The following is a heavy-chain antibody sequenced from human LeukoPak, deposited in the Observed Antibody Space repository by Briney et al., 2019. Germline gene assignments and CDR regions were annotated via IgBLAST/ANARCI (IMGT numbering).Heavy chain of an antibody. CDR3: ARVGLYCGGDCSAIDVFDY. V-gene: IGHV1-2*02. CDR2: ISPNSGGT. Sequence: GASVKVSCKASSYTFYYMHWVRQAPGQGLDWMGWISPNSGGTNYAQKFQGRVTLTRDTSISTVYMELSSLRSDDTAVYYCARVGLYCGGDCSAIDVFDYWGQGALVTVSS. D-gene: IGHD2-21*02. CDR1: SYTFYY. J-gene: IGHJ4*02.